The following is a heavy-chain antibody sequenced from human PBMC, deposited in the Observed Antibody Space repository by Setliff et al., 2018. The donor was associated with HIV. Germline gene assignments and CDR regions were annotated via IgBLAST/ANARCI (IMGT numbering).Heavy chain of an antibody. D-gene: IGHD6-19*01. Sequence: TSETLSLTCAVYSGSFSGYYWSWIRQPPGKGLEWIGEINHSGSTNYNPSLKSRVTISIDTSKNQFSVKLNFVTAADAAVYYCAREQWLVTRGHFDSWGQGIMVTVSS. V-gene: IGHV4-34*01. CDR1: SGSFSGYY. CDR2: INHSGST. CDR3: AREQWLVTRGHFDS. J-gene: IGHJ4*02.